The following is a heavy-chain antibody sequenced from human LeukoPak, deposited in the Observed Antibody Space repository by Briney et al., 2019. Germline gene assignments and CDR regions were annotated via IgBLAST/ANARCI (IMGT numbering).Heavy chain of an antibody. CDR1: RYTFTGYY. Sequence: ASVKVSCKASRYTFTGYYMHWVRQAPGQGLEWMGWMNPNSGNTGYAQKFQGRVTITRNTSISTAYMELSSLRSEDTAVYYCARDKTDYGYYYYYYMDVWGKGTTVTVSS. D-gene: IGHD4-17*01. J-gene: IGHJ6*03. CDR3: ARDKTDYGYYYYYYMDV. V-gene: IGHV1-8*03. CDR2: MNPNSGNT.